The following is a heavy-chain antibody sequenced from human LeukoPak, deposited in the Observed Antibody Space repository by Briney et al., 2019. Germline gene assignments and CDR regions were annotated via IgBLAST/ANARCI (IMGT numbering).Heavy chain of an antibody. D-gene: IGHD3-3*01. CDR1: GYTFTSYG. CDR3: ARGGTSRNYDFWSGYLIPFDY. V-gene: IGHV1-18*01. J-gene: IGHJ4*02. CDR2: ISAYNGNT. Sequence: ASVKVSCRASGYTFTSYGISWVRQAPGQGLERMGWISAYNGNTNYAQKLQGRVTMTTDTSTSTAYMELRSLRSDDTAVYYCARGGTSRNYDFWSGYLIPFDYWGQGTLVTVSS.